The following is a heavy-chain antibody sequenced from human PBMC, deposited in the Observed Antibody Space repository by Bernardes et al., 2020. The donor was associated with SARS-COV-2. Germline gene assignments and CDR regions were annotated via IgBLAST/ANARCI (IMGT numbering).Heavy chain of an antibody. CDR3: ARGGGDYGSGPFDY. V-gene: IGHV4-4*02. CDR1: GGSISSSNW. CDR2: IYLSGSI. D-gene: IGHD4-17*01. J-gene: IGHJ4*02. Sequence: SEPLSLTCAVSGGSISSSNWWGCVRQPPGKGLEWIGEIYLSGSINFNPSLKRRGTISVDKSKNHFSLKLSSVTAADTSLYYCARGGGDYGSGPFDYWGQGTLVIVSS.